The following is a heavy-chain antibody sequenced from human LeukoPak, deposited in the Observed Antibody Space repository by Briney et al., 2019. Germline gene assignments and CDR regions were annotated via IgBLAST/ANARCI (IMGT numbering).Heavy chain of an antibody. CDR2: IIPIFGTA. CDR1: GGTFSSYA. V-gene: IGHV1-69*05. CDR3: ARLGPIRGAQQWLVRGDY. Sequence: GSSVKVSCKASGGTFSSYAISWVRQAPGQGLEWMGGIIPIFGTANYAQKFQGRVTITTDESTSTAYMELSSLRSDDTAVYYCARLGPIRGAQQWLVRGDYWGQGTLVTVSS. J-gene: IGHJ4*02. D-gene: IGHD6-19*01.